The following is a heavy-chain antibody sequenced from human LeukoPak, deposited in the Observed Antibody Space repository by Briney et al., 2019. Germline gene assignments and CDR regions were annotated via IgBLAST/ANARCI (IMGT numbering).Heavy chain of an antibody. Sequence: PSETLSLTCTVSGGSLNISSYYWGWIRQPPGKGLEWIGSIYYSGRTYYNPSLKIRVTIFVDTSKNQFPLKLNSVTAADTAVYYCARSQATAMVSDYWGQGTLVTVSS. CDR1: GGSLNISSYY. CDR2: IYYSGRT. D-gene: IGHD2-2*01. V-gene: IGHV4-39*01. CDR3: ARSQATAMVSDY. J-gene: IGHJ4*02.